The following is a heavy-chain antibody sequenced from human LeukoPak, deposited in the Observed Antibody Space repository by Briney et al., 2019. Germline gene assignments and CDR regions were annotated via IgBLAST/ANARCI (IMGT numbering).Heavy chain of an antibody. CDR3: ARAAGRDTTSGLDFDY. CDR1: GGSISSYY. CDR2: IYTSGSP. Sequence: SETLSLTCTVSGGSISSYYWSWIRQPAGKGLEWIGRIYTSGSPNYNPSLKSRVTMSLDTSKNQFSLKLSSVTAADTAVYYCARAAGRDTTSGLDFDYWGQGILVTVSS. J-gene: IGHJ4*02. V-gene: IGHV4-4*07. D-gene: IGHD1-26*01.